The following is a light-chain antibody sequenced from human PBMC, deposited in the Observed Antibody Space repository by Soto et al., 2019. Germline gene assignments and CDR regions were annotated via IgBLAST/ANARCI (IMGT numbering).Light chain of an antibody. Sequence: EIVLTQSPGTLSLSPGERATLSCRASQSVSSSYLAWYQQRPGQPPRLLLYWASTRESGVPDRFVGSGSETDFTLTISSLQAGDEAIYHCQQYYNTPYTFGQGTTLEIK. V-gene: IGKV3-20*01. CDR3: QQYYNTPYT. J-gene: IGKJ2*01. CDR1: QSVSSSY. CDR2: WAS.